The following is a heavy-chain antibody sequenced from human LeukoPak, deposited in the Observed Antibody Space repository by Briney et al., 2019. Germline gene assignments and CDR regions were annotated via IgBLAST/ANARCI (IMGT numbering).Heavy chain of an antibody. CDR1: GFTFSSYS. CDR3: ARDGIAAAGTGGDSGSSWSDY. Sequence: GSLRLSCAASGFTFSSYSMNWVRQAPGKGLEWVSSISSSSSYIYYADSVKGRFTISRDNAKNSLYLQMNSLRAEDTAVYYCARDGIAAAGTGGDSGSSWSDYWGQGTLVTVSS. V-gene: IGHV3-21*01. CDR2: ISSSSSYI. J-gene: IGHJ4*02. D-gene: IGHD6-13*01.